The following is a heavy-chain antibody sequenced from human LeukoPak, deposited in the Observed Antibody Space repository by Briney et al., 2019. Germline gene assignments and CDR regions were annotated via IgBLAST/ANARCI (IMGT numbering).Heavy chain of an antibody. CDR1: GGSISSSGYY. V-gene: IGHV4-39*02. Sequence: PSETLSLTCIVSGGSISSSGYYWDWIRQPPGKGLEWIGNFYYTGSTYYNPSLKSRITISVDTSKNQFSLKLRSVTAADTAVYYCARDKDITMIVVAKDAFDIWGQGTMVTVSS. CDR3: ARDKDITMIVVAKDAFDI. J-gene: IGHJ3*02. CDR2: FYYTGST. D-gene: IGHD3-22*01.